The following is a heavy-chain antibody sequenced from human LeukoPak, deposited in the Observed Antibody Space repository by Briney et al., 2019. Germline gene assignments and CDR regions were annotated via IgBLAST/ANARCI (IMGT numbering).Heavy chain of an antibody. Sequence: PGRSLRLSCAASGFTFSSYAMHWVRQAPGKGLEWVAVISYDGSNKYYADSVKGRFTISRDNSKNTLYLQMNSLRAEDTAVYYCARASPPEDYWGQGTLVTVSS. D-gene: IGHD1-14*01. CDR3: ARASPPEDY. CDR2: ISYDGSNK. CDR1: GFTFSSYA. J-gene: IGHJ4*02. V-gene: IGHV3-30*01.